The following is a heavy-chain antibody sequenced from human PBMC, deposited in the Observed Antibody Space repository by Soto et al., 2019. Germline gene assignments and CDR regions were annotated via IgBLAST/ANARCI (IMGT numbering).Heavy chain of an antibody. D-gene: IGHD2-15*01. CDR3: VRTSLVVAAATREDY. V-gene: IGHV3-74*01. J-gene: IGHJ4*02. CDR1: GFTFSTYW. CDR2: INSDGSST. Sequence: GGSLRLSCAASGFTFSTYWLHWVRQAPGKGLVWVSRINSDGSSTSYADSVKGRFTISRDNAKNTLYLQMNSLRAEDTAVYYCVRTSLVVAAATREDYWGQGT.